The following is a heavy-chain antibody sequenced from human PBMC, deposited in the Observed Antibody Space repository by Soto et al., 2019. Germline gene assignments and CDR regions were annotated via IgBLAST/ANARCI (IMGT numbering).Heavy chain of an antibody. D-gene: IGHD3-16*02. V-gene: IGHV3-11*01. CDR1: GFTFSDYY. J-gene: IGHJ6*02. CDR2: ISSSGSTI. CDR3: AREEISFGGTRASGYYGMDV. Sequence: QVQLVESGGGLVKPGGSLRLSCAASGFTFSDYYMSWIRQAPGKGLEWVSYISSSGSTICYADSVKGRFTISRDNAKNSLYLQMNSLRAEDTAVYYCAREEISFGGTRASGYYGMDVWGQGTTVTVSS.